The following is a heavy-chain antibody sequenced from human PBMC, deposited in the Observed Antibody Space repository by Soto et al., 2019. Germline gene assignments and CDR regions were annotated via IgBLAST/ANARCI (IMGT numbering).Heavy chain of an antibody. D-gene: IGHD3-10*01. CDR3: ARGLIGWFWELSRRCGHYDYVAV. V-gene: IGHV4-34*01. J-gene: IGHJ6*03. CDR1: GASFSGYQ. CDR2: INDSGNI. Sequence: QVQLQQWGAGLLKPSETLSLTCAVYGASFSGYQWTWIRQPPGKGLEWIGEINDSGNINYNPSLKSGFTFSLDTPKKQISLKLSSGPAAASAVYYCARGLIGWFWELSRRCGHYDYVAVWGTGHAVTVSS.